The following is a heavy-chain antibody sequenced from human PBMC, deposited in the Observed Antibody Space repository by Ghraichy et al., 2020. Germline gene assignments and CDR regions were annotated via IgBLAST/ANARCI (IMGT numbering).Heavy chain of an antibody. V-gene: IGHV3-53*01. D-gene: IGHD5-18*01. CDR1: GLDVSRNY. CDR3: ASGYTYGFHLDY. J-gene: IGHJ4*01. CDR2: LYADGTT. Sequence: GGSLRLSCAVSGLDVSRNYMTWVRQAPGKGLEWVAVLYADGTTYYSDSVNGRFTISRDSSRNTLHLQLNALRAEDTAQYFCASGYTYGFHLDYWGHGPLVTVSS.